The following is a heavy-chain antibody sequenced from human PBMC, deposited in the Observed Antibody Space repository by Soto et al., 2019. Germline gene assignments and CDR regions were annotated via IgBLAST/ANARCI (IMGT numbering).Heavy chain of an antibody. J-gene: IGHJ6*02. CDR2: ISNSGSTK. CDR3: ARDLVRLGYYYGMDV. Sequence: PGGSLRLSCAASGFTFSDYYMSWIRQAPGKGLEWVSYISNSGSTKFYADSVTGRFTISRDNAKNSLHLQMNSLRAEDTAVYYCARDLVRLGYYYGMDVWGQGTTVTVSS. V-gene: IGHV3-11*04. D-gene: IGHD6-6*01. CDR1: GFTFSDYY.